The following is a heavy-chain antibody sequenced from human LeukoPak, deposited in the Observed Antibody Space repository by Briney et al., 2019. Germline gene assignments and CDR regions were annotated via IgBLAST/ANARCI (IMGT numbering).Heavy chain of an antibody. CDR1: GGSINSGDYY. CDR3: ARDLLAEYYYGSGSYPNWFDP. V-gene: IGHV4-39*07. D-gene: IGHD3-10*01. J-gene: IGHJ5*02. Sequence: KPSETLSLTCTASGGSINSGDYYWVWIRQPPGKGLEWIGSIYYSGSTSYNPSLRSRVTMTVDTSKSQFSLKLSSVTAADTAVYYCARDLLAEYYYGSGSYPNWFDPWGQGTLVTVSS. CDR2: IYYSGST.